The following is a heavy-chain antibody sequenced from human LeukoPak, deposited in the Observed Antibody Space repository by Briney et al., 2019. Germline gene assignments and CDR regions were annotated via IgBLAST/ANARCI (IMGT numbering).Heavy chain of an antibody. CDR1: GFTFTSSA. D-gene: IGHD4-17*01. V-gene: IGHV1-58*02. Sequence: GTSVKVSCKASGFTFTSSAMQWVRQARGQRLEWIGWIVVGSGNTNYAQKFQERVTITRDMSTSTAYMELSSLRSEDTAVYYCAADRRDVYGDYVSAFDIWGQGTMVTVSS. CDR3: AADRRDVYGDYVSAFDI. CDR2: IVVGSGNT. J-gene: IGHJ3*02.